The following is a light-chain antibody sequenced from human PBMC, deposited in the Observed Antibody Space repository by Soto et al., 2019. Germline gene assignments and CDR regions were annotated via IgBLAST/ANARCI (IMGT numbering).Light chain of an antibody. CDR1: QSVSTN. J-gene: IGKJ1*01. Sequence: EIVMTQSPVTLSVSPGERVSLSCRASQSVSTNLAWYQQKPGQAPRLLVYGASTRATGVPVRFSGSGSGTEFTLTVSSLQSEDFAFYYCQQYNNWPLTFGQGTKVDIK. V-gene: IGKV3-15*01. CDR2: GAS. CDR3: QQYNNWPLT.